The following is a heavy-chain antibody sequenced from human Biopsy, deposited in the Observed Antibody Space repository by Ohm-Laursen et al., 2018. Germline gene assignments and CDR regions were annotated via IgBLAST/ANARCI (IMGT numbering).Heavy chain of an antibody. D-gene: IGHD3-22*01. CDR1: GASITSYY. CDR2: IFNSANT. Sequence: SQTLSLTCAVSGASITSYYWSWIRQRPGKGLEWIGYIFNSANTNYNPSLKNLITISGDTSKNQFSLKLNSVTAADTAVYYCARGDYFDSNGYFWFDPWGQGTLVTVSS. V-gene: IGHV4-31*01. J-gene: IGHJ5*02. CDR3: ARGDYFDSNGYFWFDP.